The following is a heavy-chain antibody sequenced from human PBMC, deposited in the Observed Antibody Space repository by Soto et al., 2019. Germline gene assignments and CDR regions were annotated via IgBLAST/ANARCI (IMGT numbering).Heavy chain of an antibody. Sequence: GGSLRLSCAASGFTFTSCAMSWVRQAPGKGLEWVSTISGTAGNTHHADSVKGRFTISRDISKNTLYLQMNSLRAEDTAVYYCAKGDWDYIAGHFDYWGQGTLVTVSS. CDR1: GFTFTSCA. CDR3: AKGDWDYIAGHFDY. J-gene: IGHJ4*02. D-gene: IGHD1-7*01. CDR2: ISGTAGNT. V-gene: IGHV3-23*01.